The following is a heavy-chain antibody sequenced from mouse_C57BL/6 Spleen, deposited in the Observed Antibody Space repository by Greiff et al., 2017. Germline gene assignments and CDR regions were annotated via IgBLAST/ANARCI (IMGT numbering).Heavy chain of an antibody. D-gene: IGHD2-2*01. CDR3: VRPLYGYRAYAMDY. Sequence: EVLLVESGGGFVQPKGSLKLSCAASGFSFNTYAMNWVRQAPGKGLEWVARIRSKSNNYDTYYANSVKDRFTISRDASESMLYLQMNNLKTEDTAMYYCVRPLYGYRAYAMDYWGQGTSVTVAS. CDR2: IRSKSNNYDT. V-gene: IGHV10-1*01. CDR1: GFSFNTYA. J-gene: IGHJ4*01.